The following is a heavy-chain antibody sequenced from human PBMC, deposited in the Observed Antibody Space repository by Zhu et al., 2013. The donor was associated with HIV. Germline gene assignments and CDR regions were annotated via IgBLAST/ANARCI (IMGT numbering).Heavy chain of an antibody. Sequence: QVQLVQSGAEVKKPGASVKVSCKASGYTFTVYDINWVRQATGQGLEWMGWMNPNSGNTGYAQKFQGRVTMTRNTAISTAYMELNSLRSDDTAVYYCARGKSKCSSTSCYGVYYYYGMDVWGQGTTVTVSS. J-gene: IGHJ6*02. CDR3: ARGKSKCSSTSCYGVYYYYGMDV. CDR1: GYTFTVYD. V-gene: IGHV1-8*01. CDR2: MNPNSGNT. D-gene: IGHD2-2*01.